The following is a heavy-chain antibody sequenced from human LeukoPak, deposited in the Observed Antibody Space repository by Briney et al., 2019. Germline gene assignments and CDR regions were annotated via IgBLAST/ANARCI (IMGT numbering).Heavy chain of an antibody. V-gene: IGHV3-9*01. J-gene: IGHJ4*02. CDR3: ARTPHGWFGETAPGGY. CDR2: ISWNSGSI. CDR1: GFTFDDYA. Sequence: GGSLRLSCAASGFTFDDYAMHWVRQAPGKGLEWVSGISWNSGSIGYADSVKGRFTISRDNAKNSLYLQMNSLRAEDTAVYYCARTPHGWFGETAPGGYWGQGTLVTVSS. D-gene: IGHD3-10*01.